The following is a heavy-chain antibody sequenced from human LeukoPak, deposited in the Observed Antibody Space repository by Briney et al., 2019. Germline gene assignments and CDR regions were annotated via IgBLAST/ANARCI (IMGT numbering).Heavy chain of an antibody. J-gene: IGHJ4*02. V-gene: IGHV1-18*01. CDR2: SSAYNGNT. D-gene: IGHD3-22*01. Sequence: ASVKVSCKTSGYTFTTDAISWVRQAPGQGLEWMGWSSAYNGNTNYAQKLQGRVTMTTDTSTSTAYMELRSLRSDDTAVYYCASSWSDDTFDYWGQGTLVTVSS. CDR1: GYTFTTDA. CDR3: ASSWSDDTFDY.